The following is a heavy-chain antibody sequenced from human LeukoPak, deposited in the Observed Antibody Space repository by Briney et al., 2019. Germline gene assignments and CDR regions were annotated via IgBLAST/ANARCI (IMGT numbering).Heavy chain of an antibody. J-gene: IGHJ3*02. CDR1: GDSISSYY. CDR3: ARDHCSGGSCYPVWAFDI. Sequence: PSESLSLTCTVSGDSISSYYWNWVRQSPGKGLEWIGYIYYSGNTNSNPSFKSRVTISVDTPRNQFSLKLSSVAAADTAVYYCARDHCSGGSCYPVWAFDIWGQGTVVTVSS. V-gene: IGHV4-59*01. CDR2: IYYSGNT. D-gene: IGHD2-15*01.